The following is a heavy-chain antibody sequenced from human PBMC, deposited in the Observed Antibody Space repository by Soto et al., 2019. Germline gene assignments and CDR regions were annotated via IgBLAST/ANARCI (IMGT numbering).Heavy chain of an antibody. CDR3: ARGYSSGPDY. V-gene: IGHV3-74*01. J-gene: IGHJ4*02. D-gene: IGHD6-19*01. CDR1: GFTFSNHW. CDR2: INSDGSTT. Sequence: EVQLVESGGGLVQPGGSLRLCCAASGFTFSNHWMHWVRQAPGKGLVWVSRINSDGSTTTYADSVKGRFTISRHNAKNTLYLQLNSLRAEDTALYYCARGYSSGPDYWGQGTLVTVSS.